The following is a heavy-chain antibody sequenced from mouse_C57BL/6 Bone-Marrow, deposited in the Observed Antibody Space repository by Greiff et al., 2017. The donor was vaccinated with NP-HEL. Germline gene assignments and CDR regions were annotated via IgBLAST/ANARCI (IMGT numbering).Heavy chain of an antibody. Sequence: EVQLQQSGPELVKPGDSVKISCKASGYSFTGYFMNWVMQSHGKSLEWIGRINPYNGDTFYNQKFKGKATLTVDKSSSTAHMELRSLTSEDSAVYYCARSRLLRGVFDVWGTGTTVTVSS. J-gene: IGHJ1*03. CDR2: INPYNGDT. CDR3: ARSRLLRGVFDV. V-gene: IGHV1-20*01. D-gene: IGHD2-13*01. CDR1: GYSFTGYF.